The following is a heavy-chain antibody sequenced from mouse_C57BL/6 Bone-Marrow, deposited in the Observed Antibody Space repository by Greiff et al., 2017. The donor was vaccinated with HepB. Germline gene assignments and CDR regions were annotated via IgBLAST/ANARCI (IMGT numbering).Heavy chain of an antibody. CDR2: ISDGGGYT. V-gene: IGHV5-4*03. CDR1: GFTFSSYA. CDR3: ARGGPTIVTTWYFDV. Sequence: EVMLVESGGGLVKPGGSLKLSCAASGFTFSSYAMSWVRQTPEKRLEWVATISDGGGYTYYPDNVKGRFTISRDNAKNNLYLQMSHLKSEDTAMYYCARGGPTIVTTWYFDVWGTGTTVTVSS. J-gene: IGHJ1*03. D-gene: IGHD2-5*01.